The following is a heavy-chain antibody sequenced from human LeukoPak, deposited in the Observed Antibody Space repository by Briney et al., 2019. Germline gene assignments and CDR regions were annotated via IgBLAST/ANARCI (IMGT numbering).Heavy chain of an antibody. CDR1: GYTFTSYG. V-gene: IGHV1-18*01. CDR3: ARVHDIVVVTPRGP. J-gene: IGHJ5*02. D-gene: IGHD2-2*01. CDR2: ISAYNGNT. Sequence: ASVKVSCKASGYTFTSYGISWVRQAPGQGLEWMGWISAYNGNTNYAQKLQGRVTMTTDTSTSTAYMELRSLRSDDTAVYYCARVHDIVVVTPRGPWGQGTLATVSS.